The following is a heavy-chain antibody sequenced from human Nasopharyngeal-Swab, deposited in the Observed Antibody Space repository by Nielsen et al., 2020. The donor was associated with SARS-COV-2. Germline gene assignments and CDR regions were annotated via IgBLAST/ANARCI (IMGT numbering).Heavy chain of an antibody. J-gene: IGHJ6*03. CDR2: ISGSGGST. CDR3: AKGNYAYYYYYYMDV. D-gene: IGHD4-11*01. V-gene: IGHV3-23*01. Sequence: GESLKISCAASGFTFSSYAMSWVRQAPGKGLEWVSAISGSGGSTYYADSVKGRFTISRDNSKNTLYLQMNSLRAEDTAVYHCAKGNYAYYYYYYMDVWGKGTTVTVSS. CDR1: GFTFSSYA.